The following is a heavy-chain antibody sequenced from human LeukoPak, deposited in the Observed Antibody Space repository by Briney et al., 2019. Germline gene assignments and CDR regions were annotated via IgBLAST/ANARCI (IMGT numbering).Heavy chain of an antibody. J-gene: IGHJ4*02. CDR3: ARLAVAGTLLDY. D-gene: IGHD6-19*01. V-gene: IGHV1-2*02. Sequence: ASVKVSCKASGYTFTGYYMHWVRQAPGQGLEWMGWINPNSGGTNYAQKFQGRVTMTRDMSTSTVYMELSSLRFEDTAVYYCARLAVAGTLLDYWGQGTLVTVSS. CDR1: GYTFTGYY. CDR2: INPNSGGT.